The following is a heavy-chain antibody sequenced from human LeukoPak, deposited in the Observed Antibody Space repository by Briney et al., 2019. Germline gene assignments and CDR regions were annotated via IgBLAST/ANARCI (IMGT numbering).Heavy chain of an antibody. D-gene: IGHD4-17*01. CDR2: IYYSGST. CDR1: GGFISSYY. Sequence: PPETLSLTCTVSGGFISSYYWSWIRQPPGKGLEWIGYIYYSGSTNYNPSLKSRVTISVDTSKNQFSLKVSSVTAADTAVYYCARVVRNGDYVFDYWGQGTLVTVSS. J-gene: IGHJ4*02. CDR3: ARVVRNGDYVFDY. V-gene: IGHV4-59*01.